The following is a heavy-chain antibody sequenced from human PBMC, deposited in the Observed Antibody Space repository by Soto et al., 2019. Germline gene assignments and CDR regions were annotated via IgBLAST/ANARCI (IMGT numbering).Heavy chain of an antibody. CDR2: IKEDGSEK. Sequence: VHLVESGGHLVQPGGFLRLSCAGSGFTFSGYWMSWVRQAPGKGLEGVANIKEDGSEKYYVDSVEGRFTISRDNAKNSLYLQMNSLRAEDTGVYYCAKHDYVWGSYRTFDYWGQGTRVTVSS. V-gene: IGHV3-7*01. D-gene: IGHD3-16*02. CDR1: GFTFSGYW. CDR3: AKHDYVWGSYRTFDY. J-gene: IGHJ4*02.